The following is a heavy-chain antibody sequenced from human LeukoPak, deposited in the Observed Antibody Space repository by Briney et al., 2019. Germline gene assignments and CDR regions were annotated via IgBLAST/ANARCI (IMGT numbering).Heavy chain of an antibody. D-gene: IGHD3-9*01. CDR2: INAGNGNT. V-gene: IGHV1-3*01. CDR3: VRDSYQLRYFDWLLYFNWFDP. CDR1: GYTFTSYA. Sequence: ASVKVSCKASGYTFTSYAMHWVRQAPGQRLEWMGWINAGNGNTKYSQKFQGRVTITRDTSASTAYMELSSLRSEDTAVYYCVRDSYQLRYFDWLLYFNWFDPWGQGTLVTVSS. J-gene: IGHJ5*02.